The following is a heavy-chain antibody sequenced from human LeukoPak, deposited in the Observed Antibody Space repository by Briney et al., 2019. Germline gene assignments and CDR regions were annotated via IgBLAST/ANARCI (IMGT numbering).Heavy chain of an antibody. CDR2: INHSGST. CDR3: AREATVDDAFDI. J-gene: IGHJ3*02. V-gene: IGHV4-34*01. CDR1: GGSFSGYY. D-gene: IGHD4-23*01. Sequence: SETLSLTCAVYGGSFSGYYWSWIRQPPGKGLEWIGEINHSGSTNYNPSLKSRVTISVDTSKNQFSLKLSSVTAADTAVYYCAREATVDDAFDIWGQGILVTVSS.